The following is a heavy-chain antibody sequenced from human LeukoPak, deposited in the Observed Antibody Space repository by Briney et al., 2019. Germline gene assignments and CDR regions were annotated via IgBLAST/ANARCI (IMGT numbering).Heavy chain of an antibody. CDR3: ARDVSDTAMVDVDY. D-gene: IGHD5-18*01. J-gene: IGHJ4*02. CDR1: GYTFTGCY. CDR2: INPNSGGT. Sequence: ASVKVSCKASGYTFTGCYMHWVRQAPGQGLEWMGWINPNSGGTNYAQKFQGRVTMTRDTSISTAYMELSRLRSDDTAVYYCARDVSDTAMVDVDYWGQGTLVTVSS. V-gene: IGHV1-2*02.